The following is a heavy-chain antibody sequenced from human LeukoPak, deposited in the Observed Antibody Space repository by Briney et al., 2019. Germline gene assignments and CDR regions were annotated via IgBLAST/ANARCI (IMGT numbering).Heavy chain of an antibody. J-gene: IGHJ5*02. V-gene: IGHV3-11*01. CDR3: ARDYMIAAAGTNWFDP. Sequence: GGSLRLSCAASGFTFSDYYMSWIRQAPGKGLEWVSYISSSGSTIYYADSVKGRFTISRDNAKNSLYLQMNSLRAEDTAVYYCARDYMIAAAGTNWFDPWGQGTLVTVSS. CDR1: GFTFSDYY. D-gene: IGHD6-13*01. CDR2: ISSSGSTI.